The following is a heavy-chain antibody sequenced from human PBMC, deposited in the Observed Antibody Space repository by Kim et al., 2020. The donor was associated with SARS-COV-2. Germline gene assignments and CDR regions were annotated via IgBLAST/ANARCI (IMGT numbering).Heavy chain of an antibody. CDR1: GGSISSGGYY. V-gene: IGHV4-31*03. D-gene: IGHD3-22*01. Sequence: SETLSLTCTVSGGSISSGGYYWSWIRQHPGKGLEWIGYIYYSGSTYYNPSLKSRVTISVDTSKNQFSLKLSSVTAADTAVYYCARVGRAYYYDSSGYLFDYWGQGTLVTVSS. J-gene: IGHJ4*02. CDR3: ARVGRAYYYDSSGYLFDY. CDR2: IYYSGST.